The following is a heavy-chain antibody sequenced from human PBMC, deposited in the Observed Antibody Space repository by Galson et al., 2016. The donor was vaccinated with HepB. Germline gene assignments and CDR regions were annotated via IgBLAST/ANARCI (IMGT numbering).Heavy chain of an antibody. J-gene: IGHJ4*02. CDR2: ISSSGTYT. CDR1: GFSFKDYY. D-gene: IGHD2-15*01. CDR3: ARAGYCFSAHCNYFEF. Sequence: SLRLSCAASGFSFKDYYLSWIRQTPGKGLEWLAYISSSGTYTNYADSVKGRFTISRDNAQNSLYLQMNSLRVEDTAVYYWARAGYCFSAHCNYFEFWGQGHLVTVTS. V-gene: IGHV3-11*06.